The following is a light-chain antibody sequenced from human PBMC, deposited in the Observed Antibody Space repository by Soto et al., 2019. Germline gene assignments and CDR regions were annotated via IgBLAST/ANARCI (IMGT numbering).Light chain of an antibody. CDR3: NSYTGSSTRFV. Sequence: QSVLTQPASVSGSPGQSVTISCTGTSSDVGAYNYVSWYQQHPGKAPKLMIYEVSNRPSGVSNRFSGSKSGNTASLTISGLQAEDEAYYYCNSYTGSSTRFVFGTGTKLTVL. V-gene: IGLV2-14*01. CDR1: SSDVGAYNY. J-gene: IGLJ1*01. CDR2: EVS.